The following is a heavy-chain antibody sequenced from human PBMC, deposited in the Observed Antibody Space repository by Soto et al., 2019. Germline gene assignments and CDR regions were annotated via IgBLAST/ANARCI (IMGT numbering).Heavy chain of an antibody. J-gene: IGHJ4*02. CDR2: LYYSGGT. CDR1: GGSVSSGSYY. D-gene: IGHD3-3*01. Sequence: SETLSLTCSVSGGSVSSGSYYWSWIRQPPGKGLEYIGYLYYSGGTNYNPSLKSRVTISVDTPKNQFSLKLTSVTAADTAIYYCARXQAFWTGYYRMPYYFDYRGQGTLVTVSS. V-gene: IGHV4-61*01. CDR3: ARXQAFWTGYYRMPYYFDY.